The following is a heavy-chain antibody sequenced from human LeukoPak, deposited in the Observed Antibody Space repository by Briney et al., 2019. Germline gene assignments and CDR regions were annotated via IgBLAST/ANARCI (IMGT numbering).Heavy chain of an antibody. V-gene: IGHV4-59*01. Sequence: SETLSLTCTVSGGSISSYYWSWIRQPPGKGLEWIGYIYYSGSTNCNPSLKSRVTISVDTSKNQFSLKLSSVTAADTAVYYCARGRIDFWSGYRYYYFDYWGQGTLVTVSS. CDR1: GGSISSYY. CDR2: IYYSGST. CDR3: ARGRIDFWSGYRYYYFDY. D-gene: IGHD3-3*01. J-gene: IGHJ4*02.